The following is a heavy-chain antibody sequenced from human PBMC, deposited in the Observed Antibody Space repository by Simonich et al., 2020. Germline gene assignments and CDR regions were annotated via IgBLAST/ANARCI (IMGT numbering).Heavy chain of an antibody. CDR1: GFTFSSYA. V-gene: IGHV3-23*01. CDR3: ATYYFDY. CDR2: LSGSGGST. Sequence: EVQLLESGGGLVQPGGSLRLSCAASGFTFSSYAMSWVRQAQGKGWEGVSALSGSGGSTYYADAVKGRFTISRDNSKNTLYLQMNSLRAEDTAVYYCATYYFDYWGQGTLVTVSS. J-gene: IGHJ4*02.